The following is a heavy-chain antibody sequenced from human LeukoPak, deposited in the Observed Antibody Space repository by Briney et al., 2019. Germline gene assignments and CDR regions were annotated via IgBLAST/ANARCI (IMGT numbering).Heavy chain of an antibody. D-gene: IGHD6-13*01. CDR2: IHYSGST. J-gene: IGHJ3*02. V-gene: IGHV4-39*07. CDR1: GGSISSSSYY. Sequence: SETLSLTCTVSGGSISSSSYYWGWIRQPPGKGLEWIGSIHYSGSTYYNTSLKSRVIISVDTSKNQFSLRLTSVTAADTAVYYCARPADDSSSWFPFDIWGQGTMVTVSS. CDR3: ARPADDSSSWFPFDI.